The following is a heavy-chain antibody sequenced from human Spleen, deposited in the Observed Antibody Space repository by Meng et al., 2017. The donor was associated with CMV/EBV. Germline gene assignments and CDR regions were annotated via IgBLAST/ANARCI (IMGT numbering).Heavy chain of an antibody. Sequence: GESLKISCAASGFTFSSYAMSWVRQAPGKGLEWVSCISSDGSTTTFADSVKGRFTISRDHAKSTLYLQMNSLRAEDTAVYYCARSYPNFFYGLDVWGQGTTVTVSS. CDR3: ARSYPNFFYGLDV. V-gene: IGHV3-74*01. D-gene: IGHD3-3*01. J-gene: IGHJ6*02. CDR1: GFTFSSYA. CDR2: ISSDGSTT.